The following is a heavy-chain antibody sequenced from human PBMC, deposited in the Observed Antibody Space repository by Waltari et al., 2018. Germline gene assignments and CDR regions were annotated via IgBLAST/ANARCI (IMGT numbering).Heavy chain of an antibody. CDR1: GGSMTSEYSY. CDR2: IANSGTP. J-gene: IGHJ6*02. D-gene: IGHD2-2*01. V-gene: IGHV4-31*01. Sequence: QVQLQQSGPGLVKPSQTLTLICTVSGGSMTSEYSYWSWIRQHPGKGLEWIGFIANSGTPYYNPALKSVGDMSIDTSKNQFSRKVNSVTAADTAVYYCAKGGGGTRDGMDVWGQGTTVTVSS. CDR3: AKGGGGTRDGMDV.